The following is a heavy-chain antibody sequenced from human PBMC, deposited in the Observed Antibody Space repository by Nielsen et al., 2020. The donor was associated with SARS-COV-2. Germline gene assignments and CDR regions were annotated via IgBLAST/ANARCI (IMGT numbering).Heavy chain of an antibody. CDR3: ARMAAGSTFDY. CDR2: IYYSGST. J-gene: IGHJ4*02. CDR1: GGSFSGYY. V-gene: IGHV4-59*08. D-gene: IGHD1-14*01. Sequence: SETLSLTCAVSGGSFSGYYWSWIRQPPGKGLEWIGYIYYSGSTNYNPSLKSRVTISVDTSKNQFSLKLSSVTAADTAVYYCARMAAGSTFDYWGQGTLVTVSS.